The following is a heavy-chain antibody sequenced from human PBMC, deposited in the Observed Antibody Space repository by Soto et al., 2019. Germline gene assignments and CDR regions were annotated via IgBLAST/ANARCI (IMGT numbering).Heavy chain of an antibody. Sequence: QVQLVESGGGVVQPGRSLRLSCAASGFTFSSYAMHWVRQAPGKGLEWVAVISYDGSNKYYADSVKGRFTISRDNSKNTLYLQMNSLRAEDTAVYYCARDQRPYYYDSSGPGAFDIWGQGTMVTVSS. V-gene: IGHV3-30-3*01. CDR1: GFTFSSYA. CDR3: ARDQRPYYYDSSGPGAFDI. J-gene: IGHJ3*02. CDR2: ISYDGSNK. D-gene: IGHD3-22*01.